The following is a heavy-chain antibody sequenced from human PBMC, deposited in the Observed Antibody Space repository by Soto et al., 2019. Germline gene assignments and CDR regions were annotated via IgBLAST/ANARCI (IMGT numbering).Heavy chain of an antibody. J-gene: IGHJ5*02. V-gene: IGHV4-34*01. CDR2: INHSGST. CDR1: GGSFSDDY. CDR3: ARVPLDVLNTHLFDP. D-gene: IGHD2-8*01. Sequence: SETLSLTCAVYGGSFSDDYWSWIRQPPGKGLEWIGEINHSGSTNYNPSLKSRVTISVDTSKNQFSLMLSSVTAADTAVYYCARVPLDVLNTHLFDPWGQGTLVTVSS.